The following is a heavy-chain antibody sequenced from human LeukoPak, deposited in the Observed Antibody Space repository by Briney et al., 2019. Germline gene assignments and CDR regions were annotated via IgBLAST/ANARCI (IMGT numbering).Heavy chain of an antibody. V-gene: IGHV4-61*09. CDR1: GGSISSGSYY. J-gene: IGHJ4*02. D-gene: IGHD1-26*01. CDR2: INHSGST. CDR3: ARGRAGATGY. Sequence: NPSQTLSLTCTVSGGSISSGSYYWGWIRQPGGRGLEWIGEINHSGSTNYNPSLKSRVTISVDTSKNQFSLKLSSVTAADTAVYYCARGRAGATGYWGQGTLVTVSS.